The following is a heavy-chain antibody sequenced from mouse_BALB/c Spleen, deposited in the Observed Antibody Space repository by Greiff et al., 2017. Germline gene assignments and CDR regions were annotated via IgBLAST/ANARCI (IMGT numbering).Heavy chain of an antibody. CDR3: AYGNYYAMDY. Sequence: DVQLQESGPELVKPGASVKISCKASGYSFTGYFMNWVMQSHGKSLEWIGRINPYNGDTFYNQKFKGKATLTVDKSSSTAHMELRSLASEDSAVYYCAYGNYYAMDYWGQGTSVTVSS. J-gene: IGHJ4*01. CDR1: GYSFTGYF. D-gene: IGHD2-1*01. V-gene: IGHV1-20*02. CDR2: INPYNGDT.